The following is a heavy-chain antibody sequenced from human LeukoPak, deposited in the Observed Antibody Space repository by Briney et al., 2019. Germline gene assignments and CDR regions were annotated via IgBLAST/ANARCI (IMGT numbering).Heavy chain of an antibody. CDR1: GYSISSGYY. CDR3: ARVELAAGIPRHFDY. V-gene: IGHV4-38-2*02. Sequence: SETLSLTCTVSGYSISSGYYWGWIRQPPGKGLEWIGSIYHSGSTYYNPSLKSRVTISVDTSKNQFSLKLSSVTAADTAVYYCARVELAAGIPRHFDYWGQGTLVTVSS. D-gene: IGHD6-13*01. J-gene: IGHJ4*02. CDR2: IYHSGST.